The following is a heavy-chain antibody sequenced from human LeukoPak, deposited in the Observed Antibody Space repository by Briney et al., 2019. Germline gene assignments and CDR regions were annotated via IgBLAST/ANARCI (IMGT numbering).Heavy chain of an antibody. CDR1: GYTFASYA. D-gene: IGHD2-15*01. V-gene: IGHV1-3*01. Sequence: GASVKVSCKASGYTFASYAMHWVRQAPGQRLEWMGWINAGNGNTKYSQKFQGRVTITRDTSASTAYMEPSSLRSEDTAVYYCARENIVVVVAAGRWFDPWGQGTLVTVSS. J-gene: IGHJ5*02. CDR2: INAGNGNT. CDR3: ARENIVVVVAAGRWFDP.